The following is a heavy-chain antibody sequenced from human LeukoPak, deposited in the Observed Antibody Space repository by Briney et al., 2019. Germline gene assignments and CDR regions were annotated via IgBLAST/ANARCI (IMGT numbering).Heavy chain of an antibody. CDR1: GFTFSSYA. CDR3: AKAYGGAATGTFDS. Sequence: GGSLRLSCAASGFTFSSYAMSWVRQAPGKGLEWVSAISGSGVSTYYADSVKGRFTISRDNSKNTLYLQMNSLRADDTAVYYCAKAYGGAATGTFDSRGQGTLVTVSS. D-gene: IGHD6-13*01. J-gene: IGHJ4*02. CDR2: ISGSGVST. V-gene: IGHV3-23*01.